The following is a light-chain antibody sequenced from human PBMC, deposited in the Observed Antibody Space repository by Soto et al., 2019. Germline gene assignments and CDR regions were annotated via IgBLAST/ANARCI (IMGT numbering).Light chain of an antibody. CDR3: QQYTSFPFT. CDR1: QNINSW. V-gene: IGKV1-5*03. Sequence: DIQMTQSPSPLSASIGDRVTITCRASQNINSWLAWYQQKPGKAPKLLIYNASSLASGVPSRFSGSGSGTEFTLTISSLQPDDFATYYCQQYTSFPFTFGPGTKVEIK. J-gene: IGKJ3*01. CDR2: NAS.